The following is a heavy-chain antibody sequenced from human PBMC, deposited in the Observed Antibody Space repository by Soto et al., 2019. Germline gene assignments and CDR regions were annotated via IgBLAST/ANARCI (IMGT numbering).Heavy chain of an antibody. CDR2: ISAYNGNT. V-gene: IGHV1-18*01. D-gene: IGHD2-2*02. Sequence: ASVKGSCKASGYTFTSYGISWVRQAPGQGLEWMGWISAYNGNTNYAQKLQGRVTMTTDTSTSTAYMELRSLRADDTAVYYCARARGPRYCSSTSCDMSYSYCDYWGQGTLLTVSS. CDR3: ARARGPRYCSSTSCDMSYSYCDY. J-gene: IGHJ4*02. CDR1: GYTFTSYG.